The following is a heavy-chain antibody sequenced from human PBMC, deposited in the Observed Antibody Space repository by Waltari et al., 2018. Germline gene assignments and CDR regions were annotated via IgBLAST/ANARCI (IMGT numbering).Heavy chain of an antibody. D-gene: IGHD4-4*01. V-gene: IGHV3-11*01. J-gene: IGHJ4*02. CDR1: AFPFSDYY. Sequence: QVRLVESGGGLVTPGGPLRLSCEASAFPFSDYYMSWLRQAPGRGLEWVSYISPGALSVYYADSVKGRFTISRDNAKNSLYLQMNSLRDEDTAVYYCARSTSKRGPLDYWGQGTLVTGSS. CDR2: ISPGALSV. CDR3: ARSTSKRGPLDY.